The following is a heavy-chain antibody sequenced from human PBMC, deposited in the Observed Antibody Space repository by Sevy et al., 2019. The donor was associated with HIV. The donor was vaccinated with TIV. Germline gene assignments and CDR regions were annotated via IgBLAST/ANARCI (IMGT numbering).Heavy chain of an antibody. Sequence: GGSLRLSCAASGFSFSKYWMSWVRQAPGKGLEWVANIKEDGSQKNYLESVKGRFTISRDNAKNLLYLQMNNLRADATAVYYCARDPDILSGYPSHYFDYWGQGTLVTVSS. J-gene: IGHJ4*02. CDR1: GFSFSKYW. CDR2: IKEDGSQK. V-gene: IGHV3-7*01. CDR3: ARDPDILSGYPSHYFDY. D-gene: IGHD3-9*01.